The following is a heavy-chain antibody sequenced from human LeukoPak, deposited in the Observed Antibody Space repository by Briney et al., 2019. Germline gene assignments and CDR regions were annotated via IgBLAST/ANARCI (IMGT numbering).Heavy chain of an antibody. D-gene: IGHD6-19*01. CDR1: GFTFCGYP. CDR2: ISYDGSNK. V-gene: IGHV3-30-3*02. Sequence: GGSLRLSCAASGFTFCGYPIDWVRQAPGQVLEWVAVISYDGSNKYYADSVKGRFTISRDNSKNTLYLQMNSLRAEDTAVYYCAKDWEQWLVIYYFDYWGQGTLVTVSS. J-gene: IGHJ4*02. CDR3: AKDWEQWLVIYYFDY.